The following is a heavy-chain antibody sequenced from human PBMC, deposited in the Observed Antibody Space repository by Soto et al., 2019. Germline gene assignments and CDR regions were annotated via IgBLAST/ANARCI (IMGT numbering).Heavy chain of an antibody. J-gene: IGHJ5*02. D-gene: IGHD4-17*01. CDR2: IYYSGST. CDR3: ARVITTVTTRSRWFDP. Sequence: QVQLQESGPGLVKPSQTLSLTCTVSGGSISSGGYYWSWIRQHPGKGLEWIGYIYYSGSTYYNPSLKSRVTISVDTSKNQCSLKLSSVTAADTAVYYCARVITTVTTRSRWFDPWGQGTLVTVSS. V-gene: IGHV4-31*03. CDR1: GGSISSGGYY.